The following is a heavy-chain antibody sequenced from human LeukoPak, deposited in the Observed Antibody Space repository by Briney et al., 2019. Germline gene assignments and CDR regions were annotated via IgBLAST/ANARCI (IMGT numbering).Heavy chain of an antibody. V-gene: IGHV1-69*04. Sequence: SVKVSRKASGGTFSSYAISWLRPAPGQGLEWMGRIIPILDMTNYAQKFQGRVTITADKSTSTAYMELSSLRSEDTAVYYCARDQRDRIAPDPWGQGTLVTVSS. D-gene: IGHD6-13*01. CDR2: IIPILDMT. CDR1: GGTFSSYA. J-gene: IGHJ5*02. CDR3: ARDQRDRIAPDP.